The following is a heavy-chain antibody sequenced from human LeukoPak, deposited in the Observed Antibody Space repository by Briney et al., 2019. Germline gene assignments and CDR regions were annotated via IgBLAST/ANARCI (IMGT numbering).Heavy chain of an antibody. V-gene: IGHV4-39*01. CDR2: IYYSGST. Sequence: SETLSLTCTVSGGSISSSSYYWGWIRQPPGKGLEWIGSIYYSGSTYYNPSLKSRVTISVDTSKNQFSLKLSSVTAADTAVYYCARHGSEGPTPYYYMDVWGKGTTVTISS. J-gene: IGHJ6*03. CDR3: ARHGSEGPTPYYYMDV. D-gene: IGHD3-10*01. CDR1: GGSISSSSYY.